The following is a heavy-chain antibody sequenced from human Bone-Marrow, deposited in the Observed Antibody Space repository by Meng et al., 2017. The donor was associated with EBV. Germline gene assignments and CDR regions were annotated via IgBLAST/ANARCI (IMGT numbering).Heavy chain of an antibody. Sequence: QLLRRGSGPGLVKPAITLPFTCTVSGGSISCSSDYWGWSRQPPGKGLEWIGSIYYSGSTYYNPSLKSRVTISVDTSKNQFSLKLSSVTAADTAVYYCARHTLGYCSGGSCYDWFDPWGQGTLVTVSS. CDR1: GGSISCSSDY. J-gene: IGHJ5*02. V-gene: IGHV4-39*01. D-gene: IGHD2-15*01. CDR2: IYYSGST. CDR3: ARHTLGYCSGGSCYDWFDP.